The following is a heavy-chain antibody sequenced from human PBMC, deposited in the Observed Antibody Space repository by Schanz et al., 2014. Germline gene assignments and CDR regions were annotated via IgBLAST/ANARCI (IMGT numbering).Heavy chain of an antibody. CDR1: GFTLSSYW. CDR3: ANLDGVSISTFS. J-gene: IGHJ5*02. CDR2: INSDGSST. Sequence: EVQLVESGGGLVQPGGSLRLSCAASGFTLSSYWMQWVRQAPGKGLVWVSRINSDGSSTSYADSVKGRFTIARDNSKNTLYLQMNSLKPDDAGVYYCANLDGVSISTFSWGPGTLVTVSS. D-gene: IGHD3-9*01. V-gene: IGHV3-74*01.